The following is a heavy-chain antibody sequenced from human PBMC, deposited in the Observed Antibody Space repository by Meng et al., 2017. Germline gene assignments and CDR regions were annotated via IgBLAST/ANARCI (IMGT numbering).Heavy chain of an antibody. V-gene: IGHV3-15*01. CDR2: IKSKSDGGTT. CDR3: TTIAEAGEADY. D-gene: IGHD6-13*01. CDR1: RFTFSNAW. Sequence: GESLKISCAASRFTFSNAWMNWVRQAPGKGLEWVGHIKSKSDGGTTDYAAPVKGRFSISRDDSKNTLYLQMNSLRTEDTGVYYCTTIAEAGEADYWGQGTLVTVSS. J-gene: IGHJ4*02.